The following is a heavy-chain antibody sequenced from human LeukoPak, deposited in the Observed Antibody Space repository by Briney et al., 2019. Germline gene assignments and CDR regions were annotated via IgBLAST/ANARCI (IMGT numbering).Heavy chain of an antibody. Sequence: GGSLRLSCAASGFTFSSYAMSWVRQAPGKGLEWVSSISSSSSYIYYADSVKGRFTISRDNAKNSLYLQMNSLRAEDTAVYYCARVYSTIFGVVRNWFDPWGQGTLVTVSS. CDR2: ISSSSSYI. V-gene: IGHV3-21*01. CDR3: ARVYSTIFGVVRNWFDP. D-gene: IGHD3-3*01. J-gene: IGHJ5*02. CDR1: GFTFSSYA.